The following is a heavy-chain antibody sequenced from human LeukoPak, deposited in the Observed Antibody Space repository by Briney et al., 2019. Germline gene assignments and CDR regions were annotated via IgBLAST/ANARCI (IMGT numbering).Heavy chain of an antibody. CDR3: ARDYYHGSGSKWFDP. Sequence: SETLSLTCFVSGASISSSYWSWIRQSPGKGLEWIGCVYYSGTTNYNPSLKSRVIISIDTSKNQFSLTLRSVTAADTALYYCARDYYHGSGSKWFDPWGQGTLVTVSS. J-gene: IGHJ5*02. CDR1: GASISSSY. V-gene: IGHV4-59*01. D-gene: IGHD3-10*01. CDR2: VYYSGTT.